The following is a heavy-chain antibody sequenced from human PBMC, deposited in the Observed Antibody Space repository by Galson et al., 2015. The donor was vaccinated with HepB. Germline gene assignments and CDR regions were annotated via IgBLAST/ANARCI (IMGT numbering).Heavy chain of an antibody. CDR1: GFTFSGYY. CDR2: ISSSSSYT. Sequence: SLRLSCAASGFTFSGYYMSWIRQAPGKGLEWVSYISSSSSYTNYADSVKGRFTISRDNAKNSLYLQMNSLRAEDTAVYYCARDLGAMRCSGGSCYSGSDAFDIWGQGTMVTVSS. J-gene: IGHJ3*02. V-gene: IGHV3-11*06. D-gene: IGHD2-15*01. CDR3: ARDLGAMRCSGGSCYSGSDAFDI.